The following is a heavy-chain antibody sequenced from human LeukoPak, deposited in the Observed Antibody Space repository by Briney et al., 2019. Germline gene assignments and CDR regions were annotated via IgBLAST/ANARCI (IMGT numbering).Heavy chain of an antibody. CDR3: ASLVGATTNDAFDI. CDR1: GGSITSGSYY. CDR2: IYTSGST. D-gene: IGHD1-26*01. Sequence: SQTLSLTCTVSGGSITSGSYYWSWIRQPAGNGLEWIGRIYTSGSTNYNPSLKSRVTISVDTSKNQFSLKLSSVTAADTAVYYCASLVGATTNDAFDIWGQGTMVTVSS. J-gene: IGHJ3*02. V-gene: IGHV4-61*02.